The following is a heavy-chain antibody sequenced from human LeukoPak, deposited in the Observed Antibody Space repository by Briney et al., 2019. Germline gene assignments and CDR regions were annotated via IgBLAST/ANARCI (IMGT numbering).Heavy chain of an antibody. CDR2: INQDGSDK. V-gene: IGHV3-7*01. D-gene: IGHD3-10*01. Sequence: GGSLRLSCAASGFSLSNYWMSWVRQAPGKGLEWVANINQDGSDKYYVDSVMGRFTISKDNAKNSVYLQMNSLRPEDTAIYYCAWYGVTHGLDVWGQGTTVTVPS. CDR3: AWYGVTHGLDV. CDR1: GFSLSNYW. J-gene: IGHJ6*02.